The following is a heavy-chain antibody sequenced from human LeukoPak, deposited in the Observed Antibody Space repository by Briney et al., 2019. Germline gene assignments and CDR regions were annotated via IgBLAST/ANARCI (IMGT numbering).Heavy chain of an antibody. CDR1: GYTFASYG. CDR3: ARDTALIITPGGPDY. CDR2: ISAYNDDT. D-gene: IGHD3-10*01. Sequence: ASVKVSCKASGYTFASYGISWVRQAPGQGLEWTGWISAYNDDTRYAQHLQGRVTLTTDTSTGTAYMELRSLTSDDTALYYCARDTALIITPGGPDYWGQGTLVTVSS. V-gene: IGHV1-18*01. J-gene: IGHJ4*02.